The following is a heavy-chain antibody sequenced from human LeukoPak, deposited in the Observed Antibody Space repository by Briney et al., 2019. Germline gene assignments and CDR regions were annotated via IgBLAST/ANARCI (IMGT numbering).Heavy chain of an antibody. CDR2: ISGSGGST. D-gene: IGHD3-10*01. CDR1: GFTFSSYA. J-gene: IGHJ4*02. CDR3: AKSWTLRGNFDY. Sequence: GGSLRLSCAASGFTFSSYAMSWVRQAPGKGLEWVSGISGSGGSTYYADSVKGRLTISRDNSKNTLYLQMNSLRTEDTAVYYCAKSWTLRGNFDYWGQGTLVTVSS. V-gene: IGHV3-23*01.